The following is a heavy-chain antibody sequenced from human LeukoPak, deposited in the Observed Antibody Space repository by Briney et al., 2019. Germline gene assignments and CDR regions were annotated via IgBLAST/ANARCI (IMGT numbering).Heavy chain of an antibody. CDR3: ARGDYTDYTFYV. D-gene: IGHD4-11*01. CDR2: INHSGAT. J-gene: IGHJ3*01. V-gene: IGHV4-30-2*01. CDR1: GGSISSGGYY. Sequence: SQTLSLTCTVSGGSISSGGYYWSWIRQPPGKGLEWIGEINHSGATSYNPSLKSRVTISVDTSRNQFSLKLTSVTAADTAVYYCARGDYTDYTFYVWGQGTMVTVSS.